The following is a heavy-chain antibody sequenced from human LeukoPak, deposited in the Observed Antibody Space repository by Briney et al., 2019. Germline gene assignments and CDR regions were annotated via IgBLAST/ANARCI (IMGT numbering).Heavy chain of an antibody. CDR2: IAPDGSER. D-gene: IGHD1-14*01. Sequence: PGGSLRLSCAASGFTFSTYWMSWVRQAPGKGLEWVANIAPDGSERYYVDSMKGRFTISRDNTENSLYLQMNSLRAEDTAVYYCARDLSPYNTNYYDAFDFWGQGTMVTVSS. CDR1: GFTFSTYW. CDR3: ARDLSPYNTNYYDAFDF. V-gene: IGHV3-7*03. J-gene: IGHJ3*01.